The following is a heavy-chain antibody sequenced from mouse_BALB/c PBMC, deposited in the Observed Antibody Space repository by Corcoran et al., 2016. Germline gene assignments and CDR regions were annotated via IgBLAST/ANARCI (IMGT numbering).Heavy chain of an antibody. CDR3: ASGFLYFDY. V-gene: IGHV14-3*02. J-gene: IGHJ2*01. CDR2: IDPANGNT. Sequence: EVQLQQSGAELVKPGASVKLSCTASGFNMKDTYMHWVKQMPEQGLEWIGRIDPANGNTKYDPKFQGKATITADTSSNTAYLQLSSLTSEDTAVYYCASGFLYFDYWGQGTTLTVSS. CDR1: GFNMKDTY.